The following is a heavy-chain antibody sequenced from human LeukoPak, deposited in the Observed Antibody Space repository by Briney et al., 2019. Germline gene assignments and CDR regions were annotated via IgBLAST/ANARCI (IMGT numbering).Heavy chain of an antibody. Sequence: QPGGLLRLSCAASGYTFEDYVMHWVRQAPGKGLEWVASISWNSNSIGYADSVKGRFTISRDNAKNSLYLQMSSLRAEDTAFYYCAKGTSPDYWGRGTLVTVSS. CDR3: AKGTSPDY. V-gene: IGHV3-9*01. CDR2: ISWNSNSI. CDR1: GYTFEDYV. D-gene: IGHD2-2*01. J-gene: IGHJ4*02.